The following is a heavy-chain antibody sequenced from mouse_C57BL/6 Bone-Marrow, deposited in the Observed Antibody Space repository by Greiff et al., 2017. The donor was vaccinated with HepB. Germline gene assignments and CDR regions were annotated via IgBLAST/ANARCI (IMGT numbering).Heavy chain of an antibody. D-gene: IGHD1-1*01. J-gene: IGHJ4*01. CDR2: IDPNSGGT. CDR3: ASYGSSYYAMDY. CDR1: GYTFTSYW. V-gene: IGHV1-72*01. Sequence: QVQLKQPGAELVKPGASVKLSCKASGYTFTSYWMHWVKQRPGRGLEWIGRIDPNSGGTKYNEKFKSKTTLTVDKSSSTAYMQLSSLTSEDSAVYYCASYGSSYYAMDYWGQGTSVTVSS.